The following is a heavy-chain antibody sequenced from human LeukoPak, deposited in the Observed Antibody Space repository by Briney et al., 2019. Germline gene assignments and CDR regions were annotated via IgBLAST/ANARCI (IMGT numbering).Heavy chain of an antibody. CDR1: GGSISSYY. D-gene: IGHD3-10*01. J-gene: IGHJ5*02. Sequence: SETLSLTCTVSGGSISSYYWSWIRQPPGNGLEWIGYIYYSGSTNYNPSLKSRVTISVDTSKNQFSLKLSSVTAEDTAVYYCASSPFGELSNWFDPWGQGTLVTVSS. CDR2: IYYSGST. CDR3: ASSPFGELSNWFDP. V-gene: IGHV4-59*01.